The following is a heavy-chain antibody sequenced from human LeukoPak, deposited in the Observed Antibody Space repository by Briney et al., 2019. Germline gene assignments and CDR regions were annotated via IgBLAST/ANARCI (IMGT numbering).Heavy chain of an antibody. CDR1: GFTFSSYW. Sequence: GGSLRLSCAASGFTFSSYWMHWVRQAPGKGLVWVSHINTDGSTTTYADSVKGRFTISRDNAKNTLYLQMNRLRAEDTAVYYCGRGNGHAFDIWGQGTMVTVSS. CDR2: INTDGSTT. CDR3: GRGNGHAFDI. J-gene: IGHJ3*02. D-gene: IGHD2-8*01. V-gene: IGHV3-74*01.